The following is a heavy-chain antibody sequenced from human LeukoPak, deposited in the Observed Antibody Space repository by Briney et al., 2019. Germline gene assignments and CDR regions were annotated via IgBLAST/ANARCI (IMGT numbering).Heavy chain of an antibody. CDR1: GYTFTSYW. CDR2: IYPGDSDT. D-gene: IGHD3-22*01. CDR3: ARQRLPYYYDSSGLFGAFDI. Sequence: KASCKASGYTFTSYWIGWVRQMPGKGLEWMGIIYPGDSDTRYSPSFQGQVTISADKSISTAYLQWSSLKASDTAMYYCARQRLPYYYDSSGLFGAFDIWGQXTMXXVSS. J-gene: IGHJ3*02. V-gene: IGHV5-51*01.